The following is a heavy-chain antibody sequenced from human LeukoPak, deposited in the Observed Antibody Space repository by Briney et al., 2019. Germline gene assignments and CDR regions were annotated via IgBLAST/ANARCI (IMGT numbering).Heavy chain of an antibody. V-gene: IGHV4-34*01. J-gene: IGHJ4*02. CDR2: INHSGST. Sequence: SETLSLTCAVYGGSFSGYYWSWIRQPPGKGLEWIGEINHSGSTNYNPSLKSRVTISVDTSKNQFSLKLSSVTAADTAVYYCASLLVDTAIAPRDYWGQGTLVTVSS. CDR1: GGSFSGYY. D-gene: IGHD5-18*01. CDR3: ASLLVDTAIAPRDY.